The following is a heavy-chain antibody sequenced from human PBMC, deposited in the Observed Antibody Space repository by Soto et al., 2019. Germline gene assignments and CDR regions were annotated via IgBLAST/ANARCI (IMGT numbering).Heavy chain of an antibody. Sequence: QLQLQESGPGLVKPSETLSLTCTVSGGSISSSSYYWGWIRQPPGKGLEWIGSIYYSGSTYYNPSLKSRVTISVDTSKNQFSLKLSSVTAADTAVYYCASGYWIYYFDYWGQGTLVTVSS. D-gene: IGHD1-1*01. CDR2: IYYSGST. CDR3: ASGYWIYYFDY. CDR1: GGSISSSSYY. V-gene: IGHV4-39*01. J-gene: IGHJ4*02.